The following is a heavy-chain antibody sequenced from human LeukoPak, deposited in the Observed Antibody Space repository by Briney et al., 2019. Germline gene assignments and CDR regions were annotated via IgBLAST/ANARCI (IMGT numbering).Heavy chain of an antibody. CDR3: ARASSSWSIGDWFDP. CDR1: GYTFTSYD. CDR2: MNPNSGNT. J-gene: IGHJ5*02. V-gene: IGHV1-8*03. D-gene: IGHD6-13*01. Sequence: ASVEVSCKASGYTFTSYDINWVRQATGQGLEWMGWMNPNSGNTGYAQKFQGRVTITRNTSISTAYMELSSLRSEDTAVYYCARASSSWSIGDWFDPWGQETLVTVSS.